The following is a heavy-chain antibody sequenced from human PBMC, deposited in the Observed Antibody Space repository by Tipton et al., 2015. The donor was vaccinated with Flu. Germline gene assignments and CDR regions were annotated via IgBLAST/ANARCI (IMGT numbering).Heavy chain of an antibody. J-gene: IGHJ4*02. CDR3: ARAPSPLLWCHN. V-gene: IGHV3-53*01. CDR2: IYSGGST. CDR1: GFTVSSNY. D-gene: IGHD2-21*01. Sequence: SLRLSCAASGFTVSSNYMSWVRQTPGKGLEWVSVIYSGGSTYYADSVKGRFTISRDNSKNTLYLQMNSLRAEETAVYYCARAPSPLLWCHNWGQGTLVTVSS.